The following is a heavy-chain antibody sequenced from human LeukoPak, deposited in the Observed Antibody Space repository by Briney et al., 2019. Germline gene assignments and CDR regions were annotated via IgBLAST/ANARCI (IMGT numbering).Heavy chain of an antibody. Sequence: GGSLRLSCAVSGFVFSDAWMSWVRQAPGKGLEWVGRIKSKTNGGTTDYAAPVKGRFSISRDDSKNTLFLQMYSLRTEDTGVYYCSTKSAIFGVVIPDYWGQGTLVSVSP. V-gene: IGHV3-15*01. CDR2: IKSKTNGGTT. J-gene: IGHJ4*02. CDR3: STKSAIFGVVIPDY. D-gene: IGHD3-3*01. CDR1: GFVFSDAW.